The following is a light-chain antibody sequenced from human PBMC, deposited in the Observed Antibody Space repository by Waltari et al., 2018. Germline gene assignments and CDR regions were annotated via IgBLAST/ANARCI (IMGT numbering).Light chain of an antibody. J-gene: IGLJ1*01. V-gene: IGLV2-23*02. CDR1: SSDVGSYNL. CDR3: CSYAGSSTYV. CDR2: EVS. Sequence: QSALTQPASVSGSPGQSITISCTGTSSDVGSYNLVSWYQQYPGKAPKLMIYEVSRRPSGVFNRFAGSKSGNTASLTISGLQAEDEADYYCCSYAGSSTYVFGSGTKVTVL.